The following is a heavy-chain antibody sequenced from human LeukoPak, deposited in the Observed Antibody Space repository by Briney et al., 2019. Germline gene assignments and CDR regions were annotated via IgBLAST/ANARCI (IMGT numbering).Heavy chain of an antibody. CDR3: ARSWELLHAAEYFQH. Sequence: EASVKVSCKASGYTFTSYGISWVRQAPGQGLEWMGWISAYNGNTNYAQKLQGRVTMTTDTSTSTAYMELRSLRSDDTAVYYCARSWELLHAAEYFQHWGQGTLVTVSS. D-gene: IGHD1-26*01. CDR2: ISAYNGNT. J-gene: IGHJ1*01. CDR1: GYTFTSYG. V-gene: IGHV1-18*01.